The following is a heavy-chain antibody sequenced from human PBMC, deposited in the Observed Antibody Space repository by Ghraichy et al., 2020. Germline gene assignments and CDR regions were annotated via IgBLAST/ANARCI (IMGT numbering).Heavy chain of an antibody. CDR1: GYTFTGYF. CDR2: ITPNTGGT. J-gene: IGHJ4*02. Sequence: ASVKVSCKASGYTFTGYFLHWVRQAPGQGLEWMGRITPNTGGTTYAQKFQGRVTMTRDTSIRTVYMELSSLRSDDTAVYYCVRDSALPFDSWGQGTLVTVSS. CDR3: VRDSALPFDS. V-gene: IGHV1-2*06.